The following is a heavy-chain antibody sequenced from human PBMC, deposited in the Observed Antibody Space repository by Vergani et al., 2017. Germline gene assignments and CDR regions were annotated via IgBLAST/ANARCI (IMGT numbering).Heavy chain of an antibody. V-gene: IGHV3-33*08. Sequence: QVQLVESGGGVVQPGRSLRLSCAASGFTFSSYGMHWVRQAPGKGLEWVAIIWYDGSNTYYADSVKGRFTVSRDNSRNTLFLQMNSLSVEDTAVYYCARSRYDSSGFSTIFRYWGQGTLLTVSS. CDR2: IWYDGSNT. J-gene: IGHJ4*02. D-gene: IGHD3-22*01. CDR1: GFTFSSYG. CDR3: ARSRYDSSGFSTIFRY.